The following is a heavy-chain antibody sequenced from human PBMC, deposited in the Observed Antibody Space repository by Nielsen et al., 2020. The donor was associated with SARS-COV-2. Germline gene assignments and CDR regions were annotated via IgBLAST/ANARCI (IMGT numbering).Heavy chain of an antibody. CDR3: ARDGTDSSRWHQRVDY. V-gene: IGHV3-48*03. CDR2: ISTSGSTI. Sequence: LSLTCSVSGGPMHNYYWNWVRQAPGKGLEWVSYISTSGSTIYYSDSVKGRFTISRDNAKNSLYLHMNSLRAEDTALYYCARDGTDSSRWHQRVDYWGQGTLVTVSS. D-gene: IGHD6-13*01. CDR1: GGPMHNYY. J-gene: IGHJ4*02.